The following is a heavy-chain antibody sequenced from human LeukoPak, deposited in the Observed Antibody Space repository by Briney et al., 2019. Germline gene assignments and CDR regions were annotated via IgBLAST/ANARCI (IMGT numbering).Heavy chain of an antibody. J-gene: IGHJ5*02. V-gene: IGHV3-30*04. CDR1: GFAFSSYA. CDR3: ARDGRQVYDSSSNWFDP. Sequence: PGGSLRLSCAASGFAFSSYAMHWVRQAPGKGLEWVAVISYDGSNKYYADSVKGRFTISRDNSKNTLYLQMNSLRAEDTAVYYCARDGRQVYDSSSNWFDPWGQGTLVTVSS. CDR2: ISYDGSNK. D-gene: IGHD3-22*01.